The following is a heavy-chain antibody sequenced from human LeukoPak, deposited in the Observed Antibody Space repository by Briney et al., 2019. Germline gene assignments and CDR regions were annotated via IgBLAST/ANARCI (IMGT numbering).Heavy chain of an antibody. CDR1: GFTFDDYA. J-gene: IGHJ6*02. V-gene: IGHV3-9*01. CDR2: ISWNSGSI. Sequence: QPGGSLRLSCAASGFTFDDYAMHWVRQAPGKGLEWVSGISWNSGSIGYADSVKGRFTISRDNAKNSLYLQMNSLRGEDTAMYYCARGDIVATRWYYYGMDVWGQGTTVTVSS. CDR3: ARGDIVATRWYYYGMDV. D-gene: IGHD5-12*01.